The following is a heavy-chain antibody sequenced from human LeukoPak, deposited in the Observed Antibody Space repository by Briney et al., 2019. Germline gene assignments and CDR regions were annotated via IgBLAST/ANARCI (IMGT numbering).Heavy chain of an antibody. CDR3: ARGSYYAPYYFDY. V-gene: IGHV3-48*02. CDR1: GFTFSTYR. Sequence: PGGSLRLSCAASGFTFSTYRMNCVRQAPGKGLEWLSYISSGSNTIFYADSVKGRFTISRDNAKNSLFLQVNSLRDEDTAVYYCARGSYYAPYYFDYWGQGTLVTVSS. J-gene: IGHJ4*02. D-gene: IGHD1-26*01. CDR2: ISSGSNTI.